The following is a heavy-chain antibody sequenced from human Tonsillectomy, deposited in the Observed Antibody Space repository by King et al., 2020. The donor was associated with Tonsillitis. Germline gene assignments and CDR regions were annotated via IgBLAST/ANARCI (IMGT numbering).Heavy chain of an antibody. CDR3: ARDKGSSWFGPIDY. CDR1: GFTFSSHG. D-gene: IGHD6-13*01. CDR2: LWYDGSID. Sequence: VQLVESGGGVVQPGRSLRLSCAASGFTFSSHGMHWVRQAPGKGLEWVAVLWYDGSIDYYADSVHGRFIVSRDNSKNTMYLQMNSLRDEDTAVYYWARDKGSSWFGPIDYWGQGSLVTVSS. V-gene: IGHV3-33*01. J-gene: IGHJ4*02.